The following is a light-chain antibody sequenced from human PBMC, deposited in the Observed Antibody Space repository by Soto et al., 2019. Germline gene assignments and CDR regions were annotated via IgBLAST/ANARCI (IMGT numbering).Light chain of an antibody. Sequence: EIVLTQSPGTLSLSPVEGATLSCRASQSVSSSYLAWYQQKPGQAPRLLIYGASSRATGIPDRFSGSGSGTDFTLTISRLEPEDFAVYYCQQYGRTFGQGTKVDIK. V-gene: IGKV3-20*01. CDR2: GAS. CDR3: QQYGRT. J-gene: IGKJ1*01. CDR1: QSVSSSY.